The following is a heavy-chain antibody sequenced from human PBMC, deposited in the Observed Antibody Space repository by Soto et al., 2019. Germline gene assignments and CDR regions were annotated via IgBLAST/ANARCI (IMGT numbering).Heavy chain of an antibody. D-gene: IGHD3-22*01. V-gene: IGHV4-59*01. J-gene: IGHJ4*02. CDR2: IYYSGST. CDR3: ARGSMIVVGGYDY. Sequence: SLTCTVSGGSISSYYWSWIRQPPGKGLEWIGYIYYSGSTNYNPSLKSRVTISVDTSKNQFSLKLSSVTAADTAVYYCARGSMIVVGGYDYWGQGTLVTVSS. CDR1: GGSISSYY.